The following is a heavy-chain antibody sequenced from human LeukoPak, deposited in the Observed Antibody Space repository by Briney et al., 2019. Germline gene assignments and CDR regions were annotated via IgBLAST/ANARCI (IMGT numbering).Heavy chain of an antibody. D-gene: IGHD1-26*01. Sequence: GGSLRLSCAASGFTFSSYSMNSVRQSPGKGLEWVSSITSSSSYIYYADSVKGRFTISRDNAKNSLYLQMNSLRAEDTAVCYCARDPYSGGYGDYYYYYMDLWGQGTTVTISS. CDR2: ITSSSSYI. J-gene: IGHJ6*03. CDR3: ARDPYSGGYGDYYYYYMDL. CDR1: GFTFSSYS. V-gene: IGHV3-21*01.